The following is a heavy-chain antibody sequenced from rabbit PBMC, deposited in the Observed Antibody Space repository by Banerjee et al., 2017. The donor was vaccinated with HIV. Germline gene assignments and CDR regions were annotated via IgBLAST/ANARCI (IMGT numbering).Heavy chain of an antibody. CDR1: GFSFSNKYV. V-gene: IGHV1S40*01. D-gene: IGHD6-1*01. Sequence: QSLEESGGDLVKPGASLTLTCTASGFSFSNKYVMCWVRQAPGKGLEWIACINTSSGSTVYATWAKGRFTISKTSSTTVTLQMTSLTAADTATYFCARDLSNGDGYNFNLWGPGTLVTVS. J-gene: IGHJ4*01. CDR3: ARDLSNGDGYNFNL. CDR2: INTSSGST.